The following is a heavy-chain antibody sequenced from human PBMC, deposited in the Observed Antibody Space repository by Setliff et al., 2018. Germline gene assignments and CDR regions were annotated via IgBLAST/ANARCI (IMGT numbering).Heavy chain of an antibody. CDR3: ARGRGLWAY. V-gene: IGHV4-34*01. Sequence: SETLSLTCAVYGGSFSGYYWSWIRQPPGKGLEWIGEINHSGSTNYNPSLKSRVTISVDTSKNQFSLNLSSVTAADTAVYYCARGRGLWAYWGQGTLVTVSS. D-gene: IGHD1-26*01. CDR1: GGSFSGYY. CDR2: INHSGST. J-gene: IGHJ4*02.